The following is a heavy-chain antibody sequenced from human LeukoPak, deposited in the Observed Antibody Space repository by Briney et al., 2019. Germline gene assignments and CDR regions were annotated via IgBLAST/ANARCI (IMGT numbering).Heavy chain of an antibody. Sequence: SETLSLTCAVYGGSFSGYYWSWIRQPPGKGLEWIGEINHSGSTNYNPSLKSRVTISVDTSKNQFSLKLSSVIAADTAVYYCARGARSRGYSYGPKAMDVWGQGTTVTVSS. CDR1: GGSFSGYY. V-gene: IGHV4-34*01. CDR2: INHSGST. CDR3: ARGARSRGYSYGPKAMDV. J-gene: IGHJ6*02. D-gene: IGHD5-18*01.